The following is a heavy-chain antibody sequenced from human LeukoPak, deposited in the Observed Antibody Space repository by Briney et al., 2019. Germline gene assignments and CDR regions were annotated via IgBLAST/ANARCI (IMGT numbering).Heavy chain of an antibody. CDR1: GGSISSGLYY. Sequence: SQTLSLTSTVSGGSISSGLYYWSWIRLPAGKGLAWIGRIYSSGSTNYNPSLKSRVTMSVDTSKNQFSLNLRSVTAADTALYYCAGTDSNGGAFDIWGQGTVVTVSS. V-gene: IGHV4-61*02. CDR2: IYSSGST. CDR3: AGTDSNGGAFDI. J-gene: IGHJ3*02. D-gene: IGHD3-22*01.